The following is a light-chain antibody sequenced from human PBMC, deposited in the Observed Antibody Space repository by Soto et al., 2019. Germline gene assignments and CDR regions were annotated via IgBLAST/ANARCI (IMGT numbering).Light chain of an antibody. J-gene: IGLJ1*01. CDR3: SSYTSSSTLV. CDR2: EVS. Sequence: QSVLTQPASVSESPGQSITISCTGTSSDVGGYNYVSWYQQHPGKAPKLMIYEVSNRPSGVSNRFSGSKSGNTASLTISGLQAEDEADYYCSSYTSSSTLVFGTGTRSPS. V-gene: IGLV2-14*01. CDR1: SSDVGGYNY.